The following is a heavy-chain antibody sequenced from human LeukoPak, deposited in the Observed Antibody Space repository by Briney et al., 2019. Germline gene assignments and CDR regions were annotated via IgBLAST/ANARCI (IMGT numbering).Heavy chain of an antibody. J-gene: IGHJ4*02. D-gene: IGHD3-9*01. Sequence: PSETLSLTCAVYGGSYSGYYWSWLRQPPGKGLEWIGEINHSGSTNYNPSLKSRVTISVDTSKNQFSLKLSSVTAADTAVYYCARRGNDYDILTGSNPDFDYWGQGTLVTVSS. V-gene: IGHV4-34*01. CDR2: INHSGST. CDR3: ARRGNDYDILTGSNPDFDY. CDR1: GGSYSGYY.